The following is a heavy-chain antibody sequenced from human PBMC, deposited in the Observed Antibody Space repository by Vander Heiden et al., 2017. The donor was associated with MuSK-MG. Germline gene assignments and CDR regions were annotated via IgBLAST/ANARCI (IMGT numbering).Heavy chain of an antibody. V-gene: IGHV4-61*02. J-gene: IGHJ3*02. D-gene: IGHD3-22*01. CDR3: LRGLAMAFFDSSPSEACHI. Sequence: QVQLQESGPGLVKPSQTLSLTCTVSGGSVGAGSYYWSWIRQPAGKGLEWIGRLYSGGRTNYNPALKRRVTISVDTSNNQLSLSLSYVTEADTGMYYCLRGLAMAFFDSSPSEACHIWGQGTTGKVSS. CDR1: GGSVGAGSYY. CDR2: LYSGGRT.